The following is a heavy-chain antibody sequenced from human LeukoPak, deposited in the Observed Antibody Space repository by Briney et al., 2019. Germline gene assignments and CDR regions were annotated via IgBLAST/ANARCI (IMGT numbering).Heavy chain of an antibody. CDR3: ARAAAGITTVATLDY. CDR1: GYSFTSYW. V-gene: IGHV5-51*01. D-gene: IGHD6-13*01. CDR2: IYPGDSDT. J-gene: IGHJ4*02. Sequence: GESLKISCKGSGYSFTSYWIGWVRQMPGKGLEWMGIIYPGDSDTRYSPSFQGQVTISADKSISTAYLQWSSLKASDTAMYYCARAAAGITTVATLDYWGQGTLVTVSS.